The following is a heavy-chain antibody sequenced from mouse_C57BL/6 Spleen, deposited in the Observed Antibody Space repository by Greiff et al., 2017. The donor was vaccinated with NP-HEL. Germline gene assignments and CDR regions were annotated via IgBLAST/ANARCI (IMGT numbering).Heavy chain of an antibody. Sequence: QVQLQQPGAELVRPGSSVKLSCKASGYTFTSYWMHWVKQRPIQGLEWIGNIDPSDSETHYNQKFKDKATLTVDKSSSTAYMQLSSLTSEDSAVYYWAKEYYDYADGGGSYAMDYWGQGTSVTVSS. V-gene: IGHV1-52*01. D-gene: IGHD2-4*01. CDR1: GYTFTSYW. CDR3: AKEYYDYADGGGSYAMDY. CDR2: IDPSDSET. J-gene: IGHJ4*01.